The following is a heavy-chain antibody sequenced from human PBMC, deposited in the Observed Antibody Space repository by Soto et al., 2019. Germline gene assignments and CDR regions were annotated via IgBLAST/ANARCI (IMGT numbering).Heavy chain of an antibody. Sequence: SVKVSCKASGGTFSSYAISWVRQAPGQGLEWMGGIIPIFGTANYAQKFQGRVTITADESTSTAYMELSSLRSEDTAVYYCARDLRCSGGSCYSHYYYYGMDVWGQGTTVTVSS. CDR1: GGTFSSYA. CDR3: ARDLRCSGGSCYSHYYYYGMDV. J-gene: IGHJ6*02. CDR2: IIPIFGTA. V-gene: IGHV1-69*13. D-gene: IGHD2-15*01.